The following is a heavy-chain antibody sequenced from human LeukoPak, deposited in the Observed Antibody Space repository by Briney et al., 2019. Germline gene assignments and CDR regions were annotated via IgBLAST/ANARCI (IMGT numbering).Heavy chain of an antibody. J-gene: IGHJ4*02. Sequence: GGSLRLSCVASGFNFNTYTMSWVRQAPGKGLEWVASIISSSSHIYYADSLKGRFTISRDNAKNSVYLQMSSLRVEDTAVYYCARDLQDFDYWGQGTLVTVSS. CDR1: GFNFNTYT. CDR2: IISSSSHI. V-gene: IGHV3-21*01. CDR3: ARDLQDFDY.